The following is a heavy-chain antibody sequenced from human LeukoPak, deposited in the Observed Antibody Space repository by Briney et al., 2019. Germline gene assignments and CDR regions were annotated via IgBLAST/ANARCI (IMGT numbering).Heavy chain of an antibody. Sequence: GGSLRLSCAASGFTFSSYGMHWVRQAPGKGLEWVAVISYDGSNKYYADSVKGRFTISRDNSKNTLYLQMNSLRAEDTAVYYCAKMGIQLWLQDYWGQGTLVTVSS. J-gene: IGHJ4*02. D-gene: IGHD5-18*01. CDR1: GFTFSSYG. V-gene: IGHV3-30*18. CDR2: ISYDGSNK. CDR3: AKMGIQLWLQDY.